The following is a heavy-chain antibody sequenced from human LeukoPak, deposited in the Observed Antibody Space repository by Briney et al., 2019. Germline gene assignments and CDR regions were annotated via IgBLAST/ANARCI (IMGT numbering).Heavy chain of an antibody. Sequence: GGSLRLSCAASGFIFSSYGMHWVRQAPGKGLEWVAVIWYDGSNKYYADSVKGRFSISRDNSKDTLYLQMNSLRAEDTAVYYCARWVRAAGFDYWGQGTLVTVSS. CDR3: ARWVRAAGFDY. V-gene: IGHV3-33*01. D-gene: IGHD1-26*01. CDR1: GFIFSSYG. CDR2: IWYDGSNK. J-gene: IGHJ4*02.